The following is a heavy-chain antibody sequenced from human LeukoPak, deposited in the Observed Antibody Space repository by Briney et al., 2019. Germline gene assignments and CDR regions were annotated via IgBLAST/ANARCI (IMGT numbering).Heavy chain of an antibody. J-gene: IGHJ4*02. D-gene: IGHD3-10*01. CDR2: INHSGST. Sequence: SSETLSLTCAGYGGSFSGYYWSWIRQPPGKGLEWIGEINHSGSTNYNPSLKSRVTISVDTSKNQFSLKLSSVTAADTAVYYCARGVPRIYGSGSYLDYWGQGTLVTVSS. CDR1: GGSFSGYY. V-gene: IGHV4-34*01. CDR3: ARGVPRIYGSGSYLDY.